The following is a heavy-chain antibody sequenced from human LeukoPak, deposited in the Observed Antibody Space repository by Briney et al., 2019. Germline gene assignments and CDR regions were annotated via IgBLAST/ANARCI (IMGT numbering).Heavy chain of an antibody. D-gene: IGHD3-3*01. CDR1: GGSISSSSYY. J-gene: IGHJ5*02. CDR2: IYYSGST. CDR3: VRKKRFLDPFDL. V-gene: IGHV4-39*07. Sequence: SETLSLTCTVSGGSISSSSYYWGWIRQPPGKGLEWIGSIYYSGSTYYNPSLKSRVTISADTSKNQFSLKLTSVTAGDTAIYYCVRKKRFLDPFDLWGQGTLVTVSS.